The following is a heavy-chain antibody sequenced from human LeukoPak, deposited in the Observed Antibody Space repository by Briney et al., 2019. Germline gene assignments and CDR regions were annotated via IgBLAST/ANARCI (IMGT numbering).Heavy chain of an antibody. CDR3: ARAGSSSGY. CDR2: ISSSSSYI. CDR1: GFTFSSYS. D-gene: IGHD6-6*01. Sequence: GGSLRLFCAASGFTFSSYSMNWVRHAPGKGLEWVSSISSSSSYIYYADSVKGRFTISRHNAKHSLHLPMHSLIAEDTAVYYCARAGSSSGYWGQGTLVTVPS. V-gene: IGHV3-21*01. J-gene: IGHJ4*02.